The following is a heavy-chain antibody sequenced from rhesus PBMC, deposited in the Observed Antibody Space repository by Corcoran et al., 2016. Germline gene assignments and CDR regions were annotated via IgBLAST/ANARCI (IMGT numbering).Heavy chain of an antibody. Sequence: QLQLQESGPGLVKPSETLSVTCAASGGSMSSSYWSWIRQAPGKGLERIGYIYGSGSSTNSPPSLESRVALSVDTSKNQLSLKLSSVTAAGTAVYYCASVAAAGGPYDAFDFWGRGLRVTVSS. CDR1: GGSMSSSY. V-gene: IGHV4-169*02. J-gene: IGHJ3*01. CDR2: IYGSGSST. D-gene: IGHD6-31*01. CDR3: ASVAAAGGPYDAFDF.